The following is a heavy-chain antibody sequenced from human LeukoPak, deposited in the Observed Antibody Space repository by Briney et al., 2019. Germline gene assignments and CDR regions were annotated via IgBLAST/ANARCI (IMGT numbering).Heavy chain of an antibody. CDR3: ARPPYSSSVGYFQH. CDR1: GGSISSGSYY. CDR2: IYTSGST. J-gene: IGHJ1*01. Sequence: SETPSLTCTVSGGSISSGSYYWSWIRQPAGKGLEWIGRIYTSGSTNYNPSLKSRVTISVDTSKNQFSLKLSSVTAADTAVYYCARPPYSSSVGYFQHWGQGTLVTVSS. V-gene: IGHV4-61*02. D-gene: IGHD6-6*01.